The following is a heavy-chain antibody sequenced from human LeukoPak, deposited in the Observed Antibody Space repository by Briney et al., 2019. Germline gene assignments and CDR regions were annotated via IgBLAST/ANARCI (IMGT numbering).Heavy chain of an antibody. CDR1: GYTFTSYY. D-gene: IGHD5-18*01. CDR3: ARVPNTAMVPMTYYYYGMDV. CDR2: INPSGGST. Sequence: ASVKVSCKASGYTFTSYYMHWVRQAPGQGLEWMGIINPSGGSTSYAQKFQGRVTMTRDTSTSTFYMELSSLRSEDTAVYYCARVPNTAMVPMTYYYYGMDVWGQGTTVTVYS. J-gene: IGHJ6*02. V-gene: IGHV1-46*01.